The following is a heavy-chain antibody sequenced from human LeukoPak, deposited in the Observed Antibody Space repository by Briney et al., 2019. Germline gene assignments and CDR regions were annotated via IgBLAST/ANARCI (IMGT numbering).Heavy chain of an antibody. Sequence: GGSLRLSCAASGFTFSSYAMSWVRQAPGKGLEWVSGISSNGASTYYVDSVKGRFTISRDNSKNTLYLQMGSLRAEDMAVYYCARSHYYYDSSGYSFWGQGTLVTVSS. CDR3: ARSHYYYDSSGYSF. CDR2: ISSNGAST. D-gene: IGHD3-22*01. V-gene: IGHV3-23*01. CDR1: GFTFSSYA. J-gene: IGHJ4*02.